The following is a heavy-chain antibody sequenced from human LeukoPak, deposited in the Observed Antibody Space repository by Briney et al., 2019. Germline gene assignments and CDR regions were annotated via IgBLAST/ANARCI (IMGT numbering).Heavy chain of an antibody. CDR2: IGGSGGST. CDR1: GFTFSRYA. V-gene: IGHV3-23*01. Sequence: GGSLRLSCAASGFTFSRYAMSWVRQAPGKGLEWVSGIGGSGGSTYYADSVKGRFTISRDNSKNTLYLQMTSLRAEDTAVYYCAKMYSSGWHFDYWGQGTLVTVSS. D-gene: IGHD6-19*01. CDR3: AKMYSSGWHFDY. J-gene: IGHJ4*02.